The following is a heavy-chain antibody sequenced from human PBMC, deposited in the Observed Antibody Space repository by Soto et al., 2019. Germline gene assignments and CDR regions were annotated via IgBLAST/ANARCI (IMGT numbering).Heavy chain of an antibody. Sequence: ASVKVSCKVSGYTLTELSMHWVRQAPGKGLEWMGGFDPEDGETIYAQKFQGRVTMTEDTSTDTAYMELSSLRSEDTAVYYCATILERDDILTGYNGYWGQGTLVTVSS. CDR1: GYTLTELS. V-gene: IGHV1-24*01. J-gene: IGHJ4*02. CDR3: ATILERDDILTGYNGY. D-gene: IGHD3-9*01. CDR2: FDPEDGET.